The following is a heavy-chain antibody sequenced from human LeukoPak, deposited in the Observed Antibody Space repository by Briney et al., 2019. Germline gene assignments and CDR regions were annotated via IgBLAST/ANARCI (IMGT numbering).Heavy chain of an antibody. Sequence: PGRSLRLSCAASGFTFSSYAMTWVRQPQGKGLEWVSGISASGCKYFSESVKGRFTLSRDHSKNTLHLQMNRLRAEDTAIYYSAKGGASRGGYDCWGQGTLVTVSS. CDR1: GFTFSSYA. CDR2: ISASGCK. D-gene: IGHD2-15*01. J-gene: IGHJ4*02. V-gene: IGHV3-23*01. CDR3: AKGGASRGGYDC.